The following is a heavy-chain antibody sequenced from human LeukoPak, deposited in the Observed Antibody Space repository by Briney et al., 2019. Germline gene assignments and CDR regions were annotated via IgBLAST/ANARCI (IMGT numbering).Heavy chain of an antibody. CDR2: IRYDGSNK. CDR3: AKFSDYSNPLDY. Sequence: GGSLRLSCAASGFTFSSYGMHWVRQAPGKGLEWVAFIRYDGSNKYYADSVKGRFTISRDNSKNTLYLQMNSLRAADTAVYYCAKFSDYSNPLDYWGQGTLVTVSS. J-gene: IGHJ4*02. V-gene: IGHV3-30*02. D-gene: IGHD4-11*01. CDR1: GFTFSSYG.